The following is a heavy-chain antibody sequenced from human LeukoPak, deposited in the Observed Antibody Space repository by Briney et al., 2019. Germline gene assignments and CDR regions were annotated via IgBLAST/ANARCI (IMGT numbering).Heavy chain of an antibody. CDR3: AKEGYGPIDY. CDR2: VSGSGGST. D-gene: IGHD2-15*01. J-gene: IGHJ4*02. Sequence: GGSLRLSCAASGFTLSRYVMSWVRQAPGRGPEWVSTVSGSGGSTYYADSVKGRFTISRDNSKNTLYLQMNNLRAEDTAVYYCAKEGYGPIDYWGQGNLVTVSS. CDR1: GFTLSRYV. V-gene: IGHV3-23*01.